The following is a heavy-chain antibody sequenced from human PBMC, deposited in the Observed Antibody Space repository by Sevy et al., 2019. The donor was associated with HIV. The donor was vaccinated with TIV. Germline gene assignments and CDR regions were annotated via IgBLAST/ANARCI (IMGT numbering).Heavy chain of an antibody. Sequence: SETLSLTCTVSGGSMSSSSYYWGWIRQPPGKGLEWIGSIYYSGSTYYNPSLKSRVTISVDTSKNQFSLKLSSVTAADTAVYYCRAALFMLRGVKRYYFDYWGQGTLVTVSS. D-gene: IGHD3-10*01. J-gene: IGHJ4*02. CDR3: RAALFMLRGVKRYYFDY. CDR1: GGSMSSSSYY. CDR2: IYYSGST. V-gene: IGHV4-39*01.